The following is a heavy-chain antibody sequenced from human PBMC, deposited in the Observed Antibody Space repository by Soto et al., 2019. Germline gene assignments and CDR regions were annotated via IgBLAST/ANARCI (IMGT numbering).Heavy chain of an antibody. V-gene: IGHV3-23*01. D-gene: IGHD3-3*01. CDR2: ISGSGGST. Sequence: EVQLLESGGGLVQPGGSLRLSCAASGFTFSSYAMSWVRQAPGKGLEWVSAISGSGGSTYYADSVKGRFTISRDNSKNTLYLQMNSLRAEDMAVYFCAKDFWSVYYHVDWGQGTLVTVSS. J-gene: IGHJ4*02. CDR3: AKDFWSVYYHVD. CDR1: GFTFSSYA.